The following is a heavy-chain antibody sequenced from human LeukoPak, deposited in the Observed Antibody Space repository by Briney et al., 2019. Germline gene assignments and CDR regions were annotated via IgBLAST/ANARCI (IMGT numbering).Heavy chain of an antibody. D-gene: IGHD1-14*01. V-gene: IGHV4-59*12. CDR3: AREILGGFNPGAY. CDR2: IHRSGSP. J-gene: IGHJ4*02. CDR1: IDSTTRNF. Sequence: SETLSLTCTVSIDSTTRNFWSWLRQPPGKGLEWIGEIHRSGSPNYNPSLQSRVTISIDRSRNQIVLELSSVTAADTAVYYCAREILGGFNPGAYWGQGTLVTVSS.